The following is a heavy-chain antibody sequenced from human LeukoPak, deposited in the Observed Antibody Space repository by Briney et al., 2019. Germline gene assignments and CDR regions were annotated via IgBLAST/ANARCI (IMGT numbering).Heavy chain of an antibody. D-gene: IGHD3-22*01. CDR2: VFYTGNT. V-gene: IGHV4-39*01. Sequence: SETLSLTCTVSGDFIATGIHYWGWIRQPPGKGLEWIGSVFYTGNTYYNPSLQSRITISVDTSKNQVSLKVTSVTATDTALYYCARQGTYYYDSTKFTFDSWGQGTLVTVSS. CDR1: GDFIATGIHY. J-gene: IGHJ4*02. CDR3: ARQGTYYYDSTKFTFDS.